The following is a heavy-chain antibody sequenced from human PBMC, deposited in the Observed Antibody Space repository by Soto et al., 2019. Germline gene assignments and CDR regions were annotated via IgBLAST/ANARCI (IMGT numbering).Heavy chain of an antibody. CDR2: IWFNGINK. D-gene: IGHD6-19*01. J-gene: IGHJ4*02. CDR3: ARDGRNSGFLDS. CDR1: GFNFKSSA. V-gene: IGHV3-33*01. Sequence: GGSLRLSCAASGFNFKSSAMHWVRQAPGKGLEWVVIIWFNGINKYYRDSVKGRFTVSRDNSKNTLYLQMNSLRVEDTGVYYCARDGRNSGFLDSWGQGTLVTVSS.